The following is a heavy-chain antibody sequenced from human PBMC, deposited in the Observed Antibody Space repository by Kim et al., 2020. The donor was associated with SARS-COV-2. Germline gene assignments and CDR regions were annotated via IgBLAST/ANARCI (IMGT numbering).Heavy chain of an antibody. Sequence: GGSLRLSCAASGFTFSSYAMHWVRQAPGKGLEWVAVISYDGSNKYYADSVKGRFTISRDNSKNTLYLQMNSLRAEDTAVYYCARVPVGAHYWGQGTLVTVSS. J-gene: IGHJ4*02. CDR3: ARVPVGAHY. CDR2: ISYDGSNK. CDR1: GFTFSSYA. V-gene: IGHV3-30*04.